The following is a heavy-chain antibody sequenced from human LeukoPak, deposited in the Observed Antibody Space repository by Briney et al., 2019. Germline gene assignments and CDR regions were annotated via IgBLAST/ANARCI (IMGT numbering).Heavy chain of an antibody. J-gene: IGHJ4*02. V-gene: IGHV4-59*01. CDR2: IYYSGRP. CDR3: ARYYDFWSGYFDY. D-gene: IGHD3-3*01. Sequence: SETLSLTCTVSGGSISSYYWSWIRQPPGKGLEWIGYIYYSGRPNYNPSLKSRVTISVDTSKNQFSLKLSSVTAADTAVYYCARYYDFWSGYFDYWGQGTLVTVSS. CDR1: GGSISSYY.